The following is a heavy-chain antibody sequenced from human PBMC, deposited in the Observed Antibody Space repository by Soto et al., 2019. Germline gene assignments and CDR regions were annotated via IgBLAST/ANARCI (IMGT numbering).Heavy chain of an antibody. CDR2: IIPIFGTA. CDR1: GGTFSSYA. Sequence: SVKVSCKASGGTFSSYAISWVRQAPGQGLEWMGGIIPIFGTANYAQKFQGRVTITADESTSTAYMELSSLGSEDTAVHYCARDWQQQLSFRDNWFDPWGQGTLVTVSS. D-gene: IGHD6-13*01. CDR3: ARDWQQQLSFRDNWFDP. V-gene: IGHV1-69*13. J-gene: IGHJ5*02.